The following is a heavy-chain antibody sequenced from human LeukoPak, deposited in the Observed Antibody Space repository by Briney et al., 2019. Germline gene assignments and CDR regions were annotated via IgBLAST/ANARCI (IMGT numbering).Heavy chain of an antibody. Sequence: SETLSLTCTVSGGSISSYYWSWIRQPPGKGLEWIGYIYYSGSTNYNPSLKSRVTISVDTFKNQFSLKLSSVTAADTAVYYCARALRYCSSTSCSNWFDPWGQGTLVTVSS. J-gene: IGHJ5*02. CDR3: ARALRYCSSTSCSNWFDP. CDR2: IYYSGST. D-gene: IGHD2-2*01. V-gene: IGHV4-59*01. CDR1: GGSISSYY.